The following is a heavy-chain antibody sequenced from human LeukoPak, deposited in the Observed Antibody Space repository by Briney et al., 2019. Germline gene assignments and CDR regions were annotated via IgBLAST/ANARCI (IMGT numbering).Heavy chain of an antibody. Sequence: GGSLRLSCAASGFTFSNYWMSWVRQPPGKGLEWVANIKKDGSEKHYADSMKGRFTIARTTTKNSLYLQMSSLRAEDTAVFYCARYYYGSGTSFDPWGQGTLVTVSS. J-gene: IGHJ5*02. V-gene: IGHV3-7*01. CDR1: GFTFSNYW. CDR3: ARYYYGSGTSFDP. D-gene: IGHD3-10*01. CDR2: IKKDGSEK.